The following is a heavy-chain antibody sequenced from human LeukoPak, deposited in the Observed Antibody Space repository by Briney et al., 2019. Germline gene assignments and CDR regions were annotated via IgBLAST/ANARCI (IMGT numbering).Heavy chain of an antibody. D-gene: IGHD2-15*01. J-gene: IGHJ5*02. CDR1: GGSISSYY. CDR2: IYTSGST. V-gene: IGHV4-4*07. Sequence: SETLSLTCTVSGGSISSYYWSWIRQPAGKGLEWIGRIYTSGSTNYHPSLKSRVTMSVDTSKNQFSLKLSSVTAADTAVYYCARIATGYCSGGSCYSGYNWFDPWGQGTLVTVSS. CDR3: ARIATGYCSGGSCYSGYNWFDP.